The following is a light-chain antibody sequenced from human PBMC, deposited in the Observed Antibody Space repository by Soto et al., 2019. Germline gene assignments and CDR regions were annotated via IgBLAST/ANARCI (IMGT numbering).Light chain of an antibody. CDR2: LGS. V-gene: IGKV2-28*01. J-gene: IGKJ1*01. CDR3: MQALQTPWT. Sequence: DIVMTQSPLSLPVTPGEPASISCRSSQSLLHSNGYYYLDWYLQKPGQSPQVLIYLGSHRASGVPDRFSGSVSGTDFTLKISRVEAEDVGVYYCMQALQTPWTFGQGTKVEVK. CDR1: QSLLHSNGYYY.